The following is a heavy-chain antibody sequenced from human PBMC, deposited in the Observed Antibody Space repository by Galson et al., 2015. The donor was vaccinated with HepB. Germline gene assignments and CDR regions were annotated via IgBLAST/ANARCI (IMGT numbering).Heavy chain of an antibody. Sequence: SLRLSCAASGFTFSSYSMNWVRQAPGKGLEWVSSISSSSSYIYYADSVKGPFTISRDNAKNSLYLQMNSLRAEDTAVYYCARWRYDFWSGYSSYSFDYWGQGTLVTVSS. CDR2: ISSSSSYI. D-gene: IGHD3-3*01. V-gene: IGHV3-21*01. J-gene: IGHJ4*02. CDR1: GFTFSSYS. CDR3: ARWRYDFWSGYSSYSFDY.